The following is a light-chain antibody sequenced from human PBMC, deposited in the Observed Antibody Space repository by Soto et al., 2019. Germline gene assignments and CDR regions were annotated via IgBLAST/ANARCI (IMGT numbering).Light chain of an antibody. CDR3: QQYGSSPRIT. V-gene: IGKV3-20*01. CDR2: GVS. CDR1: ERIYSAY. Sequence: EIVMPQSPTPLSVSPGERSTLSCMAIERIYSAYLGWYQQKPGQAPRFLIYGVSTRVAGIPDRFSGSGSGTDFTLTISRLEPEDFAVYHCQQYGSSPRITFGQGTRLEVK. J-gene: IGKJ5*01.